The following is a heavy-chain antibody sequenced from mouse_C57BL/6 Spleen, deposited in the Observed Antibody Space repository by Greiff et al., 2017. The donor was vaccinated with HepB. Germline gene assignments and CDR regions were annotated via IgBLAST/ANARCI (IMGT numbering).Heavy chain of an antibody. CDR2: IDPENGDT. J-gene: IGHJ3*01. CDR1: GFNIKDDY. V-gene: IGHV14-4*01. CDR3: TTGGYDGAY. Sequence: EVQLQESGAELVRPGASVKLSCTASGFNIKDDYMHWVKQRPEQGLEWIGWIDPENGDTEYASKFQGKATITADTSSTTAYLQLSSLKSEDTAVYYCTTGGYDGAYWGQGTLVTVSA. D-gene: IGHD2-2*01.